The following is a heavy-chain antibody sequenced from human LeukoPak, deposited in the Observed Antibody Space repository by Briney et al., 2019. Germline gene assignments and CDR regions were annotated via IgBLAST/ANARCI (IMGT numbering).Heavy chain of an antibody. J-gene: IGHJ4*02. V-gene: IGHV1-2*02. CDR1: GYTFTGYY. CDR2: INPNSGGT. CDR3: ARDVGYSYGIDY. D-gene: IGHD5-18*01. Sequence: ASVKVSCKASGYTFTGYYMHWVRQAPGQGLEWMGWINPNSGGTNYAQKFQGRVTMTRDTSISTAYMELSRLRSDDTAVYYCARDVGYSYGIDYWGRGTLVTVSS.